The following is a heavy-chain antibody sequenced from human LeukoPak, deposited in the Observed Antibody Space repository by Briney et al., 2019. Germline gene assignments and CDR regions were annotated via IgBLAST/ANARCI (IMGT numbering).Heavy chain of an antibody. V-gene: IGHV4-4*09. J-gene: IGHJ5*02. CDR2: TYPRGTN. Sequence: ESSETLSLTCTVSGGSISGYYWSWIRQPPGKGLEWIGYTYPRGTNKYNPSLKSRVTISADTSTNRFYLTLTSLIAAYTAVDYCAKHLDDYDIPNLFDPWGQGALVTVSS. CDR3: AKHLDDYDIPNLFDP. D-gene: IGHD3-22*01. CDR1: GGSISGYY.